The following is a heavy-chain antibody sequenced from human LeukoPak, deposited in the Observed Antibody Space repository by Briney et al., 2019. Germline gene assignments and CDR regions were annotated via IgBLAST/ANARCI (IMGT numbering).Heavy chain of an antibody. J-gene: IGHJ4*02. D-gene: IGHD1-26*01. CDR1: GDSVSSNSAG. CDR2: TYYRSKWYS. V-gene: IGHV6-1*01. Sequence: SQTLSLTCGISGDSVSSNSAGSHWIRQSPSRGLEWLGKTYYRSKWYSDYAVSVKTRISINPDTSKSQFSLQLNSVTPEDTAVYYCARSHSYSFDYWGQGTLVTVSS. CDR3: ARSHSYSFDY.